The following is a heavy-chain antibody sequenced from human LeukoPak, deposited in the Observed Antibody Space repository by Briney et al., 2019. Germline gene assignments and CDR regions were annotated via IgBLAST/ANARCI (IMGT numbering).Heavy chain of an antibody. CDR1: GYTFTSYD. J-gene: IGHJ5*02. CDR3: ARAPRSYNWFDP. CDR2: ISAYNGNT. V-gene: IGHV1-18*01. Sequence: ASVKVSCKASGYTFTSYDITWVRQAPGQGLEWMGWISAYNGNTDYAQTLQGRVTMTTDTSTSTAYMELRTLRFDDTAVYYCARAPRSYNWFDPWGQGTLVTVSS. D-gene: IGHD3-16*02.